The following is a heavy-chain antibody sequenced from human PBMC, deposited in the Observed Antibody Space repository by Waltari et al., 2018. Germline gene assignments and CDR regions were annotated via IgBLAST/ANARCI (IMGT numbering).Heavy chain of an antibody. V-gene: IGHV3-48*01. CDR2: ISETSRTT. J-gene: IGHJ5*01. D-gene: IGHD3-9*01. CDR1: GFSLTNSI. CDR3: AVARGNYDVLTGFPVDS. Sequence: EERLVQSGGGLVQPGGSLRLPCEASGFSLTNSIRIWVRQAPGKGLEWVAYISETSRTTFYADSVRGRFIISRNNAKNSLSLQMVSLRGEDTAVYYCAVARGNYDVLTGFPVDSWGQGTLVTVSS.